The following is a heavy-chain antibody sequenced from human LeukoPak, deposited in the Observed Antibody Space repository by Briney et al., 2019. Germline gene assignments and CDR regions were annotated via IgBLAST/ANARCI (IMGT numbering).Heavy chain of an antibody. V-gene: IGHV4-39*01. Sequence: SETLSPTCTVSGGSISSSRYYWGWIRQPPGKGLEWIGSIYYSGSTYYNPSLKSRVTISVDTSKNQFSLKLSSVTAADTAVYYCARFSSSGSRPWDYWGQGTLVTVSS. J-gene: IGHJ4*02. CDR2: IYYSGST. CDR3: ARFSSSGSRPWDY. CDR1: GGSISSSRYY. D-gene: IGHD6-19*01.